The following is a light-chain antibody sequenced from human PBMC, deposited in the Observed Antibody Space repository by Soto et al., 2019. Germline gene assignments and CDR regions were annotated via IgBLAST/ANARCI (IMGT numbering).Light chain of an antibody. J-gene: IGKJ3*01. CDR1: QSVSSN. Sequence: EIVMTQSPATLSVSPGERATLSCRASQSVSSNLAWYQQKPGQAPRLLIYGASTRATGIPARFSGSGSGTEFTLTISSRQSEDFAVYYCQQYNNWLPTFGPGTKVDIK. V-gene: IGKV3-15*01. CDR3: QQYNNWLPT. CDR2: GAS.